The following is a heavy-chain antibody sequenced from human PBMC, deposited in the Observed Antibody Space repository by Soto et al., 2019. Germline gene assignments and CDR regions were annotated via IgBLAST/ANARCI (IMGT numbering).Heavy chain of an antibody. D-gene: IGHD2-2*01. J-gene: IGHJ3*02. CDR1: GYTLTELS. Sequence: ASVKVSCKVSGYTLTELSMHWVRQAPGKGLEWMGGFDPEDGETIYAQKFQGRVTMTEDTSTDTAYMELSSLRSEDTAEYYCATLSPGPATYADAFDIWGQGTMVTVSS. V-gene: IGHV1-24*01. CDR2: FDPEDGET. CDR3: ATLSPGPATYADAFDI.